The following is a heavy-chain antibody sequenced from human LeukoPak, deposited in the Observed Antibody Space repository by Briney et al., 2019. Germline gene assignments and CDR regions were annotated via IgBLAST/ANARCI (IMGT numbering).Heavy chain of an antibody. CDR1: GFTFSSYS. J-gene: IGHJ6*03. D-gene: IGHD3-22*01. V-gene: IGHV3-30*03. CDR2: ISYDGSNK. CDR3: ASGDSYYYYYMDV. Sequence: GGSLRLSCAASGFTFSSYSMNWVRQAPGKGLEWVAVISYDGSNKYYADSVKGRFTISRDNSKNTLYLQMNSLRAEDTAVYYCASGDSYYYYYMDVWGKGTTVTISS.